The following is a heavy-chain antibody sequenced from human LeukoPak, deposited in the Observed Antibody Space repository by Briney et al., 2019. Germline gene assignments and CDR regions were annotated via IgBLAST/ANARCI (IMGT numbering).Heavy chain of an antibody. D-gene: IGHD3-22*01. Sequence: SETLSLTCTVSGGSISSYYWSWIRQPPGKGLEWIGYIYYSGSTNYNPSLKSRVTISVDTSKNQFSLKLSSVTAADTAVYYCARGPDYHDSRDAFDIWGQGTMVTVSS. CDR1: GGSISSYY. CDR2: IYYSGST. V-gene: IGHV4-59*01. CDR3: ARGPDYHDSRDAFDI. J-gene: IGHJ3*02.